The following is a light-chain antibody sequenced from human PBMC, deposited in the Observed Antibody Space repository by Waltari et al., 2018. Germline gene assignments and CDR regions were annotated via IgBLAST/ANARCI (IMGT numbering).Light chain of an antibody. Sequence: QSALTQPPSSSGSLGQSLTISCSGTGKDIGAYYHVFWHQQHPGKAPRVIISEVSKWPSGVPDRFSGSKSGNTASLTISGLQAEDEADYYCTSHAGSNIPVVFGGGTRVTVL. CDR1: GKDIGAYYH. V-gene: IGLV2-8*01. CDR2: EVS. CDR3: TSHAGSNIPVV. J-gene: IGLJ3*02.